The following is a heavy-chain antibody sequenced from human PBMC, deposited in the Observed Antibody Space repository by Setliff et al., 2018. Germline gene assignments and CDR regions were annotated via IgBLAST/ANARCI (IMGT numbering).Heavy chain of an antibody. Sequence: ASVKVSCKASGYTFRNYAFAWVRRAPGQGLEWVGWISVYNGDTNYAQKFQGRVTLTTDTSTSTAYMELRSLTSDDSAFYYCARAPSVELVTIRSNSWFTHWGQGTLVTVSS. D-gene: IGHD5-18*01. V-gene: IGHV1-18*01. J-gene: IGHJ4*02. CDR3: ARAPSVELVTIRSNSWFTH. CDR1: GYTFRNYA. CDR2: ISVYNGDT.